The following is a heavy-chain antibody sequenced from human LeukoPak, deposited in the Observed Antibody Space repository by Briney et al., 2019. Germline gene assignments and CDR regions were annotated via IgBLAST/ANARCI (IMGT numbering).Heavy chain of an antibody. Sequence: GGSPRLSCAASGFTFSSYSMNWVRQAPGKGLEWVSSISSSSSYIYYADSVKGRFTISRDNAKNSLYLQMNSLRAEDTAVYYCARDRRYGDYDYWGQGTLVTVSS. CDR1: GFTFSSYS. D-gene: IGHD4-17*01. CDR2: ISSSSSYI. J-gene: IGHJ4*02. CDR3: ARDRRYGDYDY. V-gene: IGHV3-21*01.